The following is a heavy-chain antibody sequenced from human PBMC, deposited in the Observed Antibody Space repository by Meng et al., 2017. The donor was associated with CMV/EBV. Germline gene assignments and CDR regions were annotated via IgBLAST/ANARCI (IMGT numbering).Heavy chain of an antibody. CDR3: ARLGCSSTSCSRGWFDP. Sequence: GDISSGKWWSWVRQPPGKGLEWIGGLCHSESTNYNPSLKSRVTISVDTSKNQFSLKLSSVTAAATAVYYCARLGCSSTSCSRGWFDPWGQGTLVTVSS. CDR1: GDISSGKW. CDR2: LCHSEST. J-gene: IGHJ5*02. V-gene: IGHV4-4*02. D-gene: IGHD2-2*01.